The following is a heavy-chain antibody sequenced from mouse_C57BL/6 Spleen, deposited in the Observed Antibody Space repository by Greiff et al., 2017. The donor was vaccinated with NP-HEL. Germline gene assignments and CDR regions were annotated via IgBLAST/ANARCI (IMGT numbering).Heavy chain of an antibody. Sequence: QVQLQQSGPELVKPGASVKISCKASGYAFSSSWMNWVKQRPGKGLEWIGRIYPGDGDTNYNGKFKGKATLTADKSSSTAYMQLSSLTSEDSAVYFCAKGSNYGGFAYWGQGTLVTVSA. V-gene: IGHV1-82*01. CDR2: IYPGDGDT. J-gene: IGHJ3*01. D-gene: IGHD2-5*01. CDR1: GYAFSSSW. CDR3: AKGSNYGGFAY.